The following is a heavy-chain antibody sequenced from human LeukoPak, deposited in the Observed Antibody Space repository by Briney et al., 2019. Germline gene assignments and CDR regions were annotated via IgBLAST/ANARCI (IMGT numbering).Heavy chain of an antibody. J-gene: IGHJ6*02. V-gene: IGHV3-74*01. CDR2: INSDGSST. Sequence: GRSLRLSCAASGFTFSSYWMHWVRQAPGKGLVWVSRINSDGSSTSYADSVKGRFTISRDNAKNTLYLQMNSLRAEDTAVYCCARSPYSSSWSYYYYGMDVWGQGTTVTVSS. D-gene: IGHD6-13*01. CDR1: GFTFSSYW. CDR3: ARSPYSSSWSYYYYGMDV.